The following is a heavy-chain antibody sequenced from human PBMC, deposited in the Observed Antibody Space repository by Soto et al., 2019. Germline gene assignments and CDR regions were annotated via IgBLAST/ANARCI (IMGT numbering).Heavy chain of an antibody. D-gene: IGHD3-3*01. CDR3: ARDGKLGGYYDFWSGYPLLGYGMDV. Sequence: ASVKVSCKASGYTFTGYYMHWVRQAPGQGLEWMGWINPNSGGTNYAQKFKGWVTMTRDTSISTAYMELSRLRSDDTAVYYCARDGKLGGYYDFWSGYPLLGYGMDVWGQGTTVTVSS. V-gene: IGHV1-2*04. CDR1: GYTFTGYY. CDR2: INPNSGGT. J-gene: IGHJ6*02.